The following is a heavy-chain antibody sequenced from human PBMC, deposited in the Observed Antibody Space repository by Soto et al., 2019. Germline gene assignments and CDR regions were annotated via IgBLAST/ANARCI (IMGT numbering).Heavy chain of an antibody. CDR3: ARVNGVPVVRGVSRWFDP. V-gene: IGHV4-30-4*01. Sequence: QVQLQESGPGLVKPSQTLSLTCTVSGGSISSGDYYWSWIRQPPGKGLEWIGYIYYSGSTYYNPSLKSRVTISVDTSKNQFSLKLSSVTAADTAVYYCARVNGVPVVRGVSRWFDPWGQGTLVTVSS. CDR2: IYYSGST. CDR1: GGSISSGDYY. D-gene: IGHD3-10*01. J-gene: IGHJ5*02.